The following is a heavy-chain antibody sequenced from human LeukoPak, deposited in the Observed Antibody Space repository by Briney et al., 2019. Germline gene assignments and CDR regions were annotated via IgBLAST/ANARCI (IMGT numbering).Heavy chain of an antibody. CDR2: INPSGGST. Sequence: ASVKVSCKASGYTFTSYYMRWVRQAPGQGLEWMGIINPSGGSTSYAQKFQGRVTMTRDMSTSTVYMELSSLRSEDTAVYYCARGAGSGSYYNYYYYMDVWGKGTTVTVSS. J-gene: IGHJ6*03. CDR1: GYTFTSYY. V-gene: IGHV1-46*01. D-gene: IGHD3-10*01. CDR3: ARGAGSGSYYNYYYYMDV.